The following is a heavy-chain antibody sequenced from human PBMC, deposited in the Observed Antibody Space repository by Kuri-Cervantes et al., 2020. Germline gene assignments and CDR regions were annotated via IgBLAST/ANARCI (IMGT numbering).Heavy chain of an antibody. V-gene: IGHV3-11*01. CDR1: GFTFSDYY. J-gene: IGHJ3*02. CDR2: ISSSGSTI. CDR3: AKDIAAAGTDAFDI. D-gene: IGHD6-13*01. Sequence: SLKSFCAASGFTFSDYYMSWIRQASGKGLEWISYISSSGSTIYYADSVKGRFTISRDNAKNSLYLQMNSLRAEDTALYYCAKDIAAAGTDAFDIWGQGTMVTVSS.